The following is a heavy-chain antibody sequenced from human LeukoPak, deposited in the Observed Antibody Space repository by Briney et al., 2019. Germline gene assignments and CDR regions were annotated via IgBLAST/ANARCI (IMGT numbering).Heavy chain of an antibody. CDR1: GFSVSINY. V-gene: IGHV3-53*01. Sequence: GGSLRLSCAASGFSVSINYMSWVPQAPGKGLEWVSVIYSGGTTYYADSVKGRFIISRDSSKNTLYLQMNNLRAEDTAVYYCARSPWGITMIAEAWGQGTLVTVSS. D-gene: IGHD3-22*01. CDR2: IYSGGTT. J-gene: IGHJ5*02. CDR3: ARSPWGITMIAEA.